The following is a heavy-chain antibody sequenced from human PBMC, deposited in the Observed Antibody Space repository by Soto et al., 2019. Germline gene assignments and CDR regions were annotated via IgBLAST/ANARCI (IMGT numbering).Heavy chain of an antibody. D-gene: IGHD3-10*01. J-gene: IGHJ4*02. Sequence: QVQLVQSGAEVKKPGSSVKVSCTASEGTFNSYTISWVRQAPGQGLEWMGRVIPILGMANFAQKFQGRVMITADKSTSTAYMVLSSLRSDDTAVYYCATNHGSGSTHFDYWGQGTLVTVSS. CDR2: VIPILGMA. CDR1: EGTFNSYT. CDR3: ATNHGSGSTHFDY. V-gene: IGHV1-69*02.